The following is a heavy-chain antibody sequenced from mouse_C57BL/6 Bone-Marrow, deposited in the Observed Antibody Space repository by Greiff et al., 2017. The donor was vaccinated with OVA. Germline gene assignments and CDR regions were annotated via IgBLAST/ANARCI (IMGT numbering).Heavy chain of an antibody. Sequence: QVQLKQSGAELVRPGASVTLSCKASGYTFTDYEMHWVKQTPVHGLEWIGAIDPETGGTAYNQKFKGKAILTADNASSTAYMALRSLTSEDSAVYYGSGRLLRPTQTPLAYWGQGTLVTVSA. J-gene: IGHJ3*01. D-gene: IGHD3-1*01. CDR2: IDPETGGT. V-gene: IGHV1-15*01. CDR1: GYTFTDYE. CDR3: SGRLLRPTQTPLAY.